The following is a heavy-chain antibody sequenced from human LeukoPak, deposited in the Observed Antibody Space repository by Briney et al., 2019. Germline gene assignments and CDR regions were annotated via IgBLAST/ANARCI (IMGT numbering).Heavy chain of an antibody. CDR1: RFTFSCYA. V-gene: IGHV3-23*01. J-gene: IGHJ5*02. CDR2: IDASGVNT. D-gene: IGHD6-19*01. CDR3: AKGSGSGWYGWFDP. Sequence: GGSLRLSCAASRFTFSCYAMFWVPQAPGKGLEWVSCIDASGVNTYYADSVKGRFTISRDNSNNTLYLQMNSLRAEDTAVYYCAKGSGSGWYGWFDPWGQGTLVTVSS.